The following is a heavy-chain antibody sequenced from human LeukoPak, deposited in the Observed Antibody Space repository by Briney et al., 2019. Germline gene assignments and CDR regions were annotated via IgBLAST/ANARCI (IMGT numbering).Heavy chain of an antibody. D-gene: IGHD3-3*01. J-gene: IGHJ4*02. V-gene: IGHV3-74*01. Sequence: PGGSLRLSCAASGFTFSSYWKHWVRQAPGKGLVWVSRINTDGSSTSYADSVKGRFTISRDNAKNTLYLQMNSLRAEDTAVYYCARDQIRFLEWLPLDYWGQGTLVTVSS. CDR3: ARDQIRFLEWLPLDY. CDR2: INTDGSST. CDR1: GFTFSSYW.